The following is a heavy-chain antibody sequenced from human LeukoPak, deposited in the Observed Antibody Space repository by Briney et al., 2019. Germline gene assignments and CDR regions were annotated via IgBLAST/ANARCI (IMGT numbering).Heavy chain of an antibody. CDR1: GFTFSSKG. D-gene: IGHD1-26*01. CDR2: IWSDGIRK. CDR3: ATVRGLGALDS. V-gene: IGHV3-33*01. J-gene: IGHJ4*02. Sequence: GGSLRLSCAASGFTFSSKGMHWVRQAPGKGLEWVAVIWSDGIRKYYGDSVKGRFTISRDVSRNTLYLQMNSLRVEDTAIYYCATVRGLGALDSWGQGSLVTVYS.